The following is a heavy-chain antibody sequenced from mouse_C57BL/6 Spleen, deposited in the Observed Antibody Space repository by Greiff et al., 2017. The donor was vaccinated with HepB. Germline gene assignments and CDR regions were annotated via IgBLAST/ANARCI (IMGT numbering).Heavy chain of an antibody. CDR2: IDPSDSYT. J-gene: IGHJ3*01. Sequence: QVQLQQPGAELVMPGASVKLSCKASGYTFTSYWMHWVKQRPGQGLEWIGEIDPSDSYTNYNQKFKGKSTLTVDKSSSTAYMQLSSLTSEDSAVDYCARDHYGSSPFAYWGQGTLVTVSA. CDR1: GYTFTSYW. V-gene: IGHV1-69*01. D-gene: IGHD1-1*01. CDR3: ARDHYGSSPFAY.